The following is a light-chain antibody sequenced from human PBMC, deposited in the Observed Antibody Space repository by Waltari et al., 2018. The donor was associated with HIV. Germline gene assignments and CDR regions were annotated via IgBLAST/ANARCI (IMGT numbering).Light chain of an antibody. V-gene: IGLV1-47*01. J-gene: IGLJ2*01. CDR3: AVWDDSLTGVI. CDR1: DSNIGRNY. CDR2: RDN. Sequence: QSVLTQPHSASGTPGQRVSISCSGSDSNIGRNYVYWYQQVAGTAPKLLIYRDNQRPSGVSDRFSGSKSGSSASLAISGLRSEDEAAYFCAVWDDSLTGVIFGGKTKLTVL.